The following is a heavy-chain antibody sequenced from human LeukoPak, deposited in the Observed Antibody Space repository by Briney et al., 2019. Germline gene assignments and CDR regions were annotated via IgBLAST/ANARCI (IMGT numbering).Heavy chain of an antibody. CDR3: ARGSSSVIADWFDP. V-gene: IGHV1-2*04. Sequence: ASVKVSCKASGYTFTGYYMHWVRQAPGQGLEWMGWINPNSGGTNYAQKFQGWVTMTRNTSISTAYMELSSLRSEDTAVYYCARGSSSVIADWFDPWGQGTLVTVSS. CDR1: GYTFTGYY. J-gene: IGHJ5*02. D-gene: IGHD2-21*01. CDR2: INPNSGGT.